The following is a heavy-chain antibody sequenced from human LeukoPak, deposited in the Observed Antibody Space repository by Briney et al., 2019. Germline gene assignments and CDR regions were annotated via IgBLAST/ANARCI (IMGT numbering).Heavy chain of an antibody. CDR2: IYYSGST. D-gene: IGHD5-24*01. Sequence: SETLPLTCTVSGGSISSGDYYWSWIRQPPGKDLEWIGYIYYSGSTYYNPSLKSRVTISVDTSKNQFSLKLSSVTAADTAVYYCARERGWLHYYFDYWGQGTLVTVSS. CDR1: GGSISSGDYY. J-gene: IGHJ4*02. V-gene: IGHV4-30-4*01. CDR3: ARERGWLHYYFDY.